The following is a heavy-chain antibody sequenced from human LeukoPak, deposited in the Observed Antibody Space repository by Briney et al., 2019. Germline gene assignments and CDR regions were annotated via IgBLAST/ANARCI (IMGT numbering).Heavy chain of an antibody. J-gene: IGHJ4*02. CDR2: ISSSSSYI. CDR1: GFTFSSYS. Sequence: PGGSLRLSCAASGFTFSSYSMNWVRQAPGKGLEWVSSISSSSSYIYYADSVKGRFTISRDNAKNSLYLQMNSLRAEDTAVYYCARGGSGSYSAAFDYWGQGTLVTVSS. V-gene: IGHV3-21*01. CDR3: ARGGSGSYSAAFDY. D-gene: IGHD1-26*01.